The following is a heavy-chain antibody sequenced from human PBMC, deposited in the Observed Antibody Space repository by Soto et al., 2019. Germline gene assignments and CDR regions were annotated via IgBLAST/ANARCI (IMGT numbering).Heavy chain of an antibody. CDR3: ATNLPDGYIVPDH. J-gene: IGHJ5*02. D-gene: IGHD5-12*01. Sequence: QVQLVQSGAEVKKPGSSVKVSCKASGGTVRSYTISWVRQAPGQGLEWMGRIIPILGTANYAQKFQGRVTISADTSTSTAYMGRSSLRSEDTAVYYCATNLPDGYIVPDHWGQGTLVTVSS. CDR1: GGTVRSYT. CDR2: IIPILGTA. V-gene: IGHV1-69*08.